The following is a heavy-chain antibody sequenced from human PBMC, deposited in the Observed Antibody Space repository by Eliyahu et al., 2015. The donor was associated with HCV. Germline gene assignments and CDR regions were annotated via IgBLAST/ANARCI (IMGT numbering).Heavy chain of an antibody. CDR2: ITSGGSST. V-gene: IGHV3-23*01. CDR3: ARNGGSYDY. CDR1: GFTFTSFA. J-gene: IGHJ4*02. D-gene: IGHD1-26*01. Sequence: EVQLWDSGGGLVQPGGSLRLSCAASGFTFTSFAMSWVRQGPGKGLEWVSSITSGGSSTYYADSVKGRFTISRDNSKNTLSLQMNSLTAEDTAIYWCARNGGSYDYWGRGTLVTVSS.